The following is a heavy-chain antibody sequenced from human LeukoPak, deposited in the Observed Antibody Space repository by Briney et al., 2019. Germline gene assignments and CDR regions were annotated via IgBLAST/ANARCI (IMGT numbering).Heavy chain of an antibody. CDR2: VFYSGHT. Sequence: SETLSLTCTVSGGSITSHSWSWIRQPPGKGLEWIGYVFYSGHTNYNPSLRSRITISVDTSKTQFSLRLTSVTAADTAVYYCARDTDRRSSPGSWFDPWGQGALVTVSS. CDR3: ARDTDRRSSPGSWFDP. J-gene: IGHJ5*02. V-gene: IGHV4-59*11. CDR1: GGSITSHS. D-gene: IGHD2-15*01.